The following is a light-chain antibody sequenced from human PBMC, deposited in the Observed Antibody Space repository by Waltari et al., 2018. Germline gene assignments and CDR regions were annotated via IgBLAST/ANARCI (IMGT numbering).Light chain of an antibody. Sequence: QSALTQPASVSGSPGQSITISCTGTSSDVGGYNYVSWYQQHPGKAPKFMIYNVSKRPSWVSDRFSGSKSGNTASLTISGLQAEDEADYYCCSYATRDSYVFGTGTKVTVL. J-gene: IGLJ1*01. CDR2: NVS. CDR1: SSDVGGYNY. CDR3: CSYATRDSYV. V-gene: IGLV2-14*03.